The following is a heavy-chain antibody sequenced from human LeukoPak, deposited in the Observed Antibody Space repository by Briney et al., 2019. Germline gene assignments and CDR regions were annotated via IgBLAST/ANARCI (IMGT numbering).Heavy chain of an antibody. CDR2: IYYIGFT. J-gene: IGHJ4*02. Sequence: SETLSLTCTVSGASSDSYYWSWIRQPPGKGLEWIGYIYYIGFTNYDPSLESRVTISVDTSKNHFSLKVSSVTAADTAVYYCARGNGDLLDWGQGTLVTVSS. D-gene: IGHD7-27*01. V-gene: IGHV4-59*01. CDR3: ARGNGDLLD. CDR1: GASSDSYY.